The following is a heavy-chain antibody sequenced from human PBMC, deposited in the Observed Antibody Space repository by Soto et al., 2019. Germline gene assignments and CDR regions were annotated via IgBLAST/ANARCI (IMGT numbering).Heavy chain of an antibody. J-gene: IGHJ4*02. V-gene: IGHV1-69*01. Sequence: QVQLVQSGAEVKKPGSSVKVSCKASGGTFSSYAISWVRQAPGQGLEWMGGIIPIFGTANYAQKFQGRVTNTADESTSTDYMELSSLRSEDTAVYYCARDSKITYYYDSSGYFPFDYWGQGTLVTVSS. CDR1: GGTFSSYA. CDR2: IIPIFGTA. D-gene: IGHD3-22*01. CDR3: ARDSKITYYYDSSGYFPFDY.